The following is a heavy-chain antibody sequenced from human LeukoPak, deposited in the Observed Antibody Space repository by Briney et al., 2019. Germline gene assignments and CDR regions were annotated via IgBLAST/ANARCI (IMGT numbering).Heavy chain of an antibody. CDR2: INHKTGDT. J-gene: IGHJ6*02. CDR3: ARGYCGLDL. Sequence: GGSVKVSCQPCGCTFIGQYLYWARQTPGRGREWMGLINHKTGDTDSAQNYQGRVTMTRDTSVNTVYMELSRLTSDDTGVYYCARGYCGLDLWGQGTTVTVSS. CDR1: GCTFIGQY. V-gene: IGHV1-2*02.